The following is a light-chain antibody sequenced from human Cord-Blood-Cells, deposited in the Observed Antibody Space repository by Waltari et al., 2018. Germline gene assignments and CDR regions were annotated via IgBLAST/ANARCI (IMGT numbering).Light chain of an antibody. CDR3: QQYYSTPFT. CDR2: WAS. Sequence: DIVMTQSPDSLAVSLGERATIHCKSSQSVLYSSSNKNYLAWYQQKPGQPPKLLIYWASTRESGVPDRFSGSGSGTDFTLTISSLQAEDVAVYYCQQYYSTPFTFGPGTKVDIK. J-gene: IGKJ3*01. V-gene: IGKV4-1*01. CDR1: QSVLYSSSNKNY.